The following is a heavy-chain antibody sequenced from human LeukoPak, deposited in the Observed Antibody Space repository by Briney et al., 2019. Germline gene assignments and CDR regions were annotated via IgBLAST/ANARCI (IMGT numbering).Heavy chain of an antibody. Sequence: PGGSLRLSCAASGFTFSGSAMHWVRQASGKGLEWVGRIRSKANSYATAYAASVKGRFTISRDDSKNTAYLQMNSLKTEDTAVYYCTRTYCSSTSCQSFYYYYYYMDVWGKGTTVTVSS. CDR2: IRSKANSYAT. CDR1: GFTFSGSA. D-gene: IGHD2-2*01. V-gene: IGHV3-73*01. J-gene: IGHJ6*03. CDR3: TRTYCSSTSCQSFYYYYYYMDV.